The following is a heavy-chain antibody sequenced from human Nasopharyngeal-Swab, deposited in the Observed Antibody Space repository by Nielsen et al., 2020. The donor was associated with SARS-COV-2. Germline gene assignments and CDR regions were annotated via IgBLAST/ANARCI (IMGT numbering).Heavy chain of an antibody. Sequence: GESLKISCAASGFTFSSYAMHWVRQAPGKGLEWVAVTSYDGSNKYYADSVKGRFTISRDNSKNTLYLQMNSLRAEDTAVYYCARTYDSSGYWVWYYYYGMDVWGQGTTVTVSS. J-gene: IGHJ6*02. D-gene: IGHD3-22*01. CDR3: ARTYDSSGYWVWYYYYGMDV. CDR2: TSYDGSNK. CDR1: GFTFSSYA. V-gene: IGHV3-30-3*01.